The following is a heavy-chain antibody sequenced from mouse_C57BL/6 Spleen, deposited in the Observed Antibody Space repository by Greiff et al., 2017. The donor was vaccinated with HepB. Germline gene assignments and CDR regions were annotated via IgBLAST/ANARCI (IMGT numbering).Heavy chain of an antibody. Sequence: QVQLQQPGAELVKPGASVKVSCKASGYTFTSYWMHWVKRRPGQGLEWIGRIHPSDSDTNYNQKFKGKATLTVDKSSSTAYMQLSSLTAEDSAVYYCADYGSSYGYFDVWGTGTTVTVSS. V-gene: IGHV1-74*01. CDR3: ADYGSSYGYFDV. CDR2: IHPSDSDT. J-gene: IGHJ1*03. D-gene: IGHD1-1*01. CDR1: GYTFTSYW.